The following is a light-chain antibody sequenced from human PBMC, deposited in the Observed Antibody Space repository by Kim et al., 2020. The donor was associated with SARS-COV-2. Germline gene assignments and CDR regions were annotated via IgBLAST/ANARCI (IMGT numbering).Light chain of an antibody. J-gene: IGLJ2*01. CDR3: AAWDDSLSGVV. CDR2: KNN. CDR1: SSNIGSNY. Sequence: QSVLTQPPSASGTPGQRVTISCSGSSSNIGSNYVYWYQQLPGVAPKLLIYKNNQRPSGVPDRFSGSKSGTSASLAISGLRSEDEADYYCAAWDDSLSGVVF. V-gene: IGLV1-47*01.